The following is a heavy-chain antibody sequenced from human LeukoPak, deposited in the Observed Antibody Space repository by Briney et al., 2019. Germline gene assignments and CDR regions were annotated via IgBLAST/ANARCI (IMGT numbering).Heavy chain of an antibody. D-gene: IGHD2-2*01. V-gene: IGHV3-23*01. CDR1: GFIFSSYA. CDR2: ISGSGGST. Sequence: PGGSLRLSCAASGFIFSSYAMSWVRQAPGRGLEWVSTISGSGGSTYYADPVKGRFTISRDNSKNTLYLQMNNLRAEDTAVYYCAKDHLGRYCSSTSCQRNYFDYWGQGTLVTVSS. CDR3: AKDHLGRYCSSTSCQRNYFDY. J-gene: IGHJ4*02.